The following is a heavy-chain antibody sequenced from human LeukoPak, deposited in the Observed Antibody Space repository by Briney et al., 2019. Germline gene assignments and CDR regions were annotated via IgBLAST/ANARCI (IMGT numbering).Heavy chain of an antibody. Sequence: GGSLRLSCAASGFTVSSNYMSWVRQAPGKGLEWVSVIYSGGNTYYTDSVKGRFTISRDNSKNTLYLQMNSLRAEDTAVYYCAREQGDGHFYYWGQGTLVTVSS. V-gene: IGHV3-53*01. D-gene: IGHD3-16*01. J-gene: IGHJ4*02. CDR1: GFTVSSNY. CDR3: AREQGDGHFYY. CDR2: IYSGGNT.